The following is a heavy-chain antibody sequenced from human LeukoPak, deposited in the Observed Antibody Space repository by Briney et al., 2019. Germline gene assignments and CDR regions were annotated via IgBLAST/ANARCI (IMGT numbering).Heavy chain of an antibody. CDR2: IKSKTDGGTT. V-gene: IGHV3-15*01. J-gene: IGHJ4*02. CDR1: GFTFSNAW. Sequence: XGSLXLSCAASGFTFSNAWMSWVRQAPGKGLEWVGRIKSKTDGGTTDYAAPVKGRFTISRDDSKNTLYLQMNSLKTEDTAVYYCTTELVVVTAIYYWGQGTLVTVSS. D-gene: IGHD2-21*02. CDR3: TTELVVVTAIYY.